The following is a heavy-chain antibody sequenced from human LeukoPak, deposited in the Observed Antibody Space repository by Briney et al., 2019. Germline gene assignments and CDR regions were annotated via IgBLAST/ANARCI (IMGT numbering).Heavy chain of an antibody. Sequence: SQTLSLTCAVSGGSISSGGYSWSWIRQPPGKGLEWIGYIYHSGSTYYNPSLKSRVTISVDRSKNQFSLKLSSVTAADTAVYHCAREKRDYYDSSGYYYWYFDLWGRGTLVTVSS. CDR1: GGSISSGGYS. J-gene: IGHJ2*01. V-gene: IGHV4-30-2*01. CDR3: AREKRDYYDSSGYYYWYFDL. D-gene: IGHD3-22*01. CDR2: IYHSGST.